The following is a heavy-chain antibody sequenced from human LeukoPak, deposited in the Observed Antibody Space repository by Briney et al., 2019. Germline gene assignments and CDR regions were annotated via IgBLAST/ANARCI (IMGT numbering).Heavy chain of an antibody. D-gene: IGHD3-22*01. CDR1: GFSFSSYA. Sequence: PGRSLRLSCAASGFSFSSYAMHWVRQAPGKGLEWVAVISYDGSNKDYAESVKGRFTVSRDNSKNTLYLQMNSLRAEDTAVFYCARVDYFDSNGYYQQMDYWGQGTLDIVSS. J-gene: IGHJ4*02. CDR3: ARVDYFDSNGYYQQMDY. V-gene: IGHV3-30-3*01. CDR2: ISYDGSNK.